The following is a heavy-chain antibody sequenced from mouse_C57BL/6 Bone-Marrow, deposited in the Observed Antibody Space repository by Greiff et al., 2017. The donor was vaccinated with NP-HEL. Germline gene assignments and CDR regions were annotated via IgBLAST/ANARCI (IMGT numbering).Heavy chain of an antibody. CDR3: ARMDDYDWDWYFDV. V-gene: IGHV5-17*01. Sequence: EVQRVESGGGLVKPGGSLKLSCAASGFTFSDYGMHWVRQAPEKGLEWVAYISSGSSTIYYADTVKGRFTISRDNAKNTLFLQMTSLRSEDTAMYYCARMDDYDWDWYFDVWGTGTTVTVSS. CDR1: GFTFSDYG. D-gene: IGHD2-4*01. J-gene: IGHJ1*03. CDR2: ISSGSSTI.